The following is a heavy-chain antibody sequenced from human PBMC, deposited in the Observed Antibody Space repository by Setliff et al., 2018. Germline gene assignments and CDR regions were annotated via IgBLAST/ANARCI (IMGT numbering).Heavy chain of an antibody. Sequence: GESLKISCKDSGYIFSDYWIGWVRQMPGKGLEWMGIIYPGDSDTRYSPSFQGQVTISADKAINTAYLQWNSLQASDTAMYYCARQGCSSTSCHSIDYWGQGTLVTVS. CDR3: ARQGCSSTSCHSIDY. J-gene: IGHJ4*02. V-gene: IGHV5-51*01. CDR1: GYIFSDYW. CDR2: IYPGDSDT. D-gene: IGHD2-2*01.